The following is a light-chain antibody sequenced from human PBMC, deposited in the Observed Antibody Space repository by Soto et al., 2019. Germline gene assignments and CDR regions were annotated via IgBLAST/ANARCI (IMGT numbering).Light chain of an antibody. J-gene: IGKJ1*01. V-gene: IGKV3-20*01. CDR3: QQYGSSPRT. CDR2: GAS. Sequence: EFVLTQSPGTLSLSPGERATLSCRASQSVSSYYLAWYQQKPGQAPRLLIYGASSRATGIPDRFSGSGSGTDFTLTISRLEPEDFAVYYCQQYGSSPRTFGQGTKVDIK. CDR1: QSVSSYY.